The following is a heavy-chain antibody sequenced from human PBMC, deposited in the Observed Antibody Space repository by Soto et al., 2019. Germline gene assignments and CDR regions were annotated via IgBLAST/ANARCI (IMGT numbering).Heavy chain of an antibody. D-gene: IGHD6-13*01. CDR2: IWYAGSNK. CDR3: ARGESSRSRPNYDYYYMDV. V-gene: IGHV3-33*01. CDR1: GFTFSSYG. Sequence: QVQLVESGGGVVQPGRSLSLSCAASGFTFSSYGMQWVRQAPGTGLEWVAVIWYAGSNKYYADSVKGRVTISRDNSKNTLYLQMNSLRAEDTAVYYCARGESSRSRPNYDYYYMDVWGKGTTVIVSS. J-gene: IGHJ6*03.